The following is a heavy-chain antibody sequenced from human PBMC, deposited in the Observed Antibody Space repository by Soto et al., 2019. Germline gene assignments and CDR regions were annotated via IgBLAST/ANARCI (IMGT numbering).Heavy chain of an antibody. Sequence: QVQLQESGPGLVKPSQTLSLTCSVSGGSINSDEYYWSWIRQPPGGGLVWIGHVYYTGSTSYSPTLKSRLTISIDTSKNQFSLRLTSVSAADAAVYYCARDRSNSPDLFDSWGQGTLVAVSS. D-gene: IGHD4-4*01. CDR1: GGSINSDEYY. V-gene: IGHV4-30-4*01. CDR3: ARDRSNSPDLFDS. J-gene: IGHJ4*02. CDR2: VYYTGST.